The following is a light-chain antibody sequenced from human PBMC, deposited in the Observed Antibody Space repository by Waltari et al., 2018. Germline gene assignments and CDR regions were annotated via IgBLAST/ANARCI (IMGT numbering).Light chain of an antibody. V-gene: IGKV3-11*01. CDR1: QSVSSY. CDR2: DAS. J-gene: IGKJ3*01. CDR3: QQRSNWPPIT. Sequence: EIVLTQSQATLSLSPGERATLSCRASQSVSSYLAWYQQKPGQAPRLLIYDASNRATGIPARFSGSVSGTDFTLTISSLEPEDFAVYYFQQRSNWPPITFGPGTKVDIK.